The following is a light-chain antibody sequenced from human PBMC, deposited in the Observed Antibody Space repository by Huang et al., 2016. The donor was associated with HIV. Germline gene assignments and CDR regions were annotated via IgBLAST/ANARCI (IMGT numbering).Light chain of an antibody. Sequence: DIQMTQSPSTLSASVGDRVTITCRASQNINTWLAWYQQNPGKAPDLLIYRASSLQVGVQSRFTGSGSGTEFTLTITSLQPDDLGTYYCQQYNTYLYTFGQGTKLEI. CDR2: RAS. CDR1: QNINTW. J-gene: IGKJ2*01. CDR3: QQYNTYLYT. V-gene: IGKV1-5*03.